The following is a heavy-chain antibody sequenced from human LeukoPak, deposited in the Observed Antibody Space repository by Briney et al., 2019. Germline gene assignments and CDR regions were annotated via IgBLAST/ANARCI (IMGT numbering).Heavy chain of an antibody. D-gene: IGHD5-18*01. V-gene: IGHV4-61*02. CDR3: ARSTAMAVYYYYMDV. CDR2: IYTSGST. CDR1: GGSISSGSYY. Sequence: PSETLSLTCTVSGGSISSGSYYWSWIRQPAGKGLEWIGRIYTSGSTNYNPSLKSRVTISVDTSKNQFSLKLSSVTAADTAVYYCARSTAMAVYYYYMDVWGKGTTVTVFS. J-gene: IGHJ6*03.